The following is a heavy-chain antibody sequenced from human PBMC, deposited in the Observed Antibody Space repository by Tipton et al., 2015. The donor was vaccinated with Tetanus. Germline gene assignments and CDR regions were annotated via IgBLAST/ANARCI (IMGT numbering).Heavy chain of an antibody. V-gene: IGHV4-31*03. CDR3: ARDFGSNHNWFDP. CDR2: IYHTGAA. CDR1: GDSLVRGGYY. J-gene: IGHJ5*02. D-gene: IGHD6-13*01. Sequence: TLSLTCTVSGDSLVRGGYYWTWIRHLPGKGLEWIGYIYHTGAAYYNPSLKSRVTLSVDMSKNQFFLKMISMTAADTAVYFCARDFGSNHNWFDPWGQGTPVTVSS.